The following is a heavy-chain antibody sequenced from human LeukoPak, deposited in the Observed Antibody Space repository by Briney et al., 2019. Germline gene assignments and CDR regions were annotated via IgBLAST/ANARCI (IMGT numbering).Heavy chain of an antibody. CDR3: ARVAGPPQDSSSWYYYYYMDV. V-gene: IGHV4-39*07. Sequence: PSETLSLTCTVSGGSISSSSYYWGWIRQPPGKGLEWIGSIYYSGSTYYNPSLKSRVTISVDTSKNQFSLKLSSVTAADTAVYYCARVAGPPQDSSSWYYYYYMDVWGKGTTVTVSS. J-gene: IGHJ6*03. D-gene: IGHD6-13*01. CDR2: IYYSGST. CDR1: GGSISSSSYY.